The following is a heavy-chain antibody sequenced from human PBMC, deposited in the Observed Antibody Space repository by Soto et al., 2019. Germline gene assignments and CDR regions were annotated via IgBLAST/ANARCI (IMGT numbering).Heavy chain of an antibody. V-gene: IGHV4-39*01. D-gene: IGHD2-8*01. J-gene: IGHJ5*02. CDR2: IYYSGST. CDR3: ARQWIVLMVYATPTRFDP. Sequence: SETLSLTCTVSGGSISSSSYYWGWIRQPPGKGLEWIGSIYYSGSTYYNPSLKSRVTISVDTSKNQFSLKLSPVTAADTAVYYCARQWIVLMVYATPTRFDPWGQGTLVTVSS. CDR1: GGSISSSSYY.